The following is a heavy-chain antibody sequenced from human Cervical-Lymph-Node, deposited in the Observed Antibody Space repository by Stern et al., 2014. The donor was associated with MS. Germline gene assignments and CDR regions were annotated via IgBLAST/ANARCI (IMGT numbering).Heavy chain of an antibody. CDR2: IIPIFGTA. CDR1: GGTFSSYA. CDR3: ASAPATPERMVRGVIPYYYYGMDV. D-gene: IGHD3-10*01. V-gene: IGHV1-69*01. Sequence: QVQLVQSGAEVKKPGSSVKVSCKASGGTFSSYAISWVRQAPGQGLEWMGGIIPIFGTANYAQKFQGRVTITADESTSTAYMELSSLRSEDTAVYYCASAPATPERMVRGVIPYYYYGMDVWGQGTTVTVSS. J-gene: IGHJ6*02.